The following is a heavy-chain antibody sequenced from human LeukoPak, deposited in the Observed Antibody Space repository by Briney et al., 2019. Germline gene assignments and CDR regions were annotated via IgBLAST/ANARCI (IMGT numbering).Heavy chain of an antibody. V-gene: IGHV4-59*01. CDR2: IYYSGST. CDR1: GDSIRSDY. J-gene: IGHJ4*02. D-gene: IGHD3-9*01. Sequence: PSETLSLTCNVSGDSIRSDYWSWIRQPPGKGLEWIGHIYYSGSTNYNPSLKSRVTISVDASKNHFSLKVSSVTAADTAVYYCARGALLTGYYFDAFDIWDQGTLVTVSS. CDR3: ARGALLTGYYFDAFDI.